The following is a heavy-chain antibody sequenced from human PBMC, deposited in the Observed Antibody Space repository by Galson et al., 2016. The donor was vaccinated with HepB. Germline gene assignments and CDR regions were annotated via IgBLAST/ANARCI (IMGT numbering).Heavy chain of an antibody. CDR1: GFAFSSYG. D-gene: IGHD6-6*01. J-gene: IGHJ4*02. CDR2: VSYDGNYK. V-gene: IGHV3-30*03. CDR3: ARVGLGYSSSLPNS. Sequence: SLRLSCAASGFAFSSYGIHWVRQAPGKGLEWVAVVSYDGNYKYYADSVKGRFPISRDNSKNILYLQMNSLRADDTALYFCARVGLGYSSSLPNSWGQGIMVIVSS.